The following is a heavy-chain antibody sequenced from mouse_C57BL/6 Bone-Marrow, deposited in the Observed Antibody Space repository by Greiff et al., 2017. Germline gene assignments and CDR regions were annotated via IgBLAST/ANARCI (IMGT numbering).Heavy chain of an antibody. CDR1: GYTFTSSW. J-gene: IGHJ4*01. D-gene: IGHD2-2*01. CDR2: IDPNSGGT. V-gene: IGHV1-72*01. CDR3: TREGVGLHYYAMDY. Sequence: QVQLQPPGAELVKPGASVKLSCKASGYTFTSSWMHWVKQRPGRGLEWIGRIDPNSGGTKYNEKFKSKATLTVDKTTSTAYMQLSSLTSEYYAVDECTREGVGLHYYAMDYWGQGTSVTVSS.